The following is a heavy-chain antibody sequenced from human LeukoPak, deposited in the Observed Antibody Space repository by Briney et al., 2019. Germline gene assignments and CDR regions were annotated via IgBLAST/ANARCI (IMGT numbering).Heavy chain of an antibody. D-gene: IGHD3-10*01. J-gene: IGHJ4*02. V-gene: IGHV3-13*01. Sequence: GGSLRLSCAASGSTFSSYDMHWVRQATGKGLEWVSAIGTAGDTYYPGSVKGRFTISRENAKNSLYLQMNSLRAGDTAVYYCARGGLWFGEPLYDYWGQGTLVTVSS. CDR2: IGTAGDT. CDR1: GSTFSSYD. CDR3: ARGGLWFGEPLYDY.